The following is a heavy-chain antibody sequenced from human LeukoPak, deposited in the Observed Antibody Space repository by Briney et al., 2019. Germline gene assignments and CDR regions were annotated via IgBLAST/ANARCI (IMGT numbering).Heavy chain of an antibody. D-gene: IGHD3-22*01. CDR2: ISAYNGNT. J-gene: IGHJ4*02. CDR1: GYTFTSYG. V-gene: IGHV1-18*01. CDR3: ARDFCYDSSGYFGY. Sequence: ASVKVSCKASGYTFTSYGISWVRQAPGQGLEWMGWISAYNGNTNYAQKLQGRVTMTTDTSTSTAYMELRSLRSDDTAVYYCARDFCYDSSGYFGYWGQGTLVTVSS.